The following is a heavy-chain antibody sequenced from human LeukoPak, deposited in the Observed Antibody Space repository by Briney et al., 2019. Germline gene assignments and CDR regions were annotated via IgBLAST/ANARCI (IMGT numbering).Heavy chain of an antibody. CDR1: GFIVSNNY. D-gene: IGHD1-14*01. CDR3: ASHRNPFDAFDI. Sequence: GGSLRLSCAASGFIVSNNYMSWVRQAPGKGLEWVSVIYSGGSTYYADSVKGRFTISRDNSKNTLYLHMNSLRVEDTAVYYCASHRNPFDAFDIWGQGTMVTVSS. J-gene: IGHJ3*02. V-gene: IGHV3-66*04. CDR2: IYSGGST.